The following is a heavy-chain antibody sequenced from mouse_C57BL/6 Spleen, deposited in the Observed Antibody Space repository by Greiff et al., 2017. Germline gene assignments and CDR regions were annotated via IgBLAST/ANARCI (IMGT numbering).Heavy chain of an antibody. D-gene: IGHD1-1*01. CDR1: GFTFSSYA. CDR3: ARDRITTMGYFDV. J-gene: IGHJ1*03. V-gene: IGHV5-4*01. CDR2: ISDGGSYT. Sequence: EVKVVESGGGLVKPGGSLKLSCAASGFTFSSYAMSWVRQTPEKRLEWVATISDGGSYTYYPDNVKGRFTISRDNAKNNLYLQMSHLKSEDTAMYYCARDRITTMGYFDVWGTGTTVTVSS.